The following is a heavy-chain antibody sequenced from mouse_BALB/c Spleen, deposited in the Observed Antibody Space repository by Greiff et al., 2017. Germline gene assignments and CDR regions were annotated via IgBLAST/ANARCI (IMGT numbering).Heavy chain of an antibody. J-gene: IGHJ2*01. V-gene: IGHV1-15*01. Sequence: VKLVESGAELVRPGASVTLSCKASGYTFTDYEMHWVKQTPVHGLEWIGAIDPETGGTAYNQKFKGKATLTADKSSSTAYMELRSLTSEDSAVYYCTTNWDGYWGQGTTLTVSS. CDR2: IDPETGGT. CDR1: GYTFTDYE. CDR3: TTNWDGY. D-gene: IGHD4-1*01.